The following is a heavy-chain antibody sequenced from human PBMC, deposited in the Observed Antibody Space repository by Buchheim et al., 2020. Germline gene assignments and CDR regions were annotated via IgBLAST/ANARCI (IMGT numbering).Heavy chain of an antibody. CDR2: MGDSGGST. Sequence: EVQLLESGGGLVQPGGSLRLSCAASGFTFSSYAMSWVRQAPGKGLEWASTMGDSGGSTYYADSVKGRFTISRDHSGNTLYLRMNSLRAEDTAVYYCAKDLRLGILDYWGQGTL. D-gene: IGHD7-27*01. V-gene: IGHV3-23*01. J-gene: IGHJ4*02. CDR3: AKDLRLGILDY. CDR1: GFTFSSYA.